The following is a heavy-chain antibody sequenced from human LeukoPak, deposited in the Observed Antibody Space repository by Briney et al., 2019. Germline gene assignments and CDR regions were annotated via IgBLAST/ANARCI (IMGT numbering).Heavy chain of an antibody. CDR3: ARLSRLTLIRGVTGYHSLDV. CDR2: IYYSGST. CDR1: GGSITNFY. Sequence: SQTLSLTCTVPGGSITNFYWSWLRQPPGGGLEYIGYIYYSGSTNYNPSLKSRVTISVDTSKNQFSLKLNSVSAADTAVYFCARLSRLTLIRGVTGYHSLDVWGKGTKVTVSS. V-gene: IGHV4-59*01. D-gene: IGHD3-10*01. J-gene: IGHJ6*04.